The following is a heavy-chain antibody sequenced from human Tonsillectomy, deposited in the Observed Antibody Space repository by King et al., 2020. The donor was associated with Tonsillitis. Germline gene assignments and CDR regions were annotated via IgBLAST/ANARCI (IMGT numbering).Heavy chain of an antibody. CDR3: ARGLLTIFGVAPHY. J-gene: IGHJ4*02. D-gene: IGHD3-3*01. CDR1: GGSFSTYY. V-gene: IGHV4-34*01. CDR2: INHSGST. Sequence: VQLQQWGAGLLKPSETLSLTCAVYGGSFSTYYWSWIRQPPGKGLEWIGEINHSGSTNYNPSLKSRVTISVDTSKNQFSLKVSSVTAADTALYYCARGLLTIFGVAPHYWGQGTLVTVSS.